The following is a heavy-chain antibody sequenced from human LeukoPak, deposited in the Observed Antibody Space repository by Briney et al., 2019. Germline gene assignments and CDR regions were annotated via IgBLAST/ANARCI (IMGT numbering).Heavy chain of an antibody. D-gene: IGHD6-19*01. Sequence: GGSLRLSCTASGFPYGSTSMHWVRQAPGKGLEWVSGIQRDGTSPTYADSVKGRFTISRDNAKNSLYLQMNSLRAEDTAVYYCARGAVTVAGPAEYFQHWGQGTLVTVSS. V-gene: IGHV3-74*01. CDR1: GFPYGSTS. CDR3: ARGAVTVAGPAEYFQH. CDR2: IQRDGTSP. J-gene: IGHJ1*01.